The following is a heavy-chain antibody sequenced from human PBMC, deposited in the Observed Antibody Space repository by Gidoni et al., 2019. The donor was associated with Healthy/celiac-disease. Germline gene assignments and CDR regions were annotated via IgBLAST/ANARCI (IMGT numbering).Heavy chain of an antibody. CDR2: IWYDGSNK. CDR1: GFTFSSYG. D-gene: IGHD2-15*01. CDR3: ARESRLGYCSGGSCYSGDYYYGMDV. V-gene: IGHV3-33*01. J-gene: IGHJ6*02. Sequence: QVQLVESGGGVVQPGRSLRLSCAASGFTFSSYGMQWVRQAPGKGLEWVAVIWYDGSNKYYADSVKGRFTISRDNSKNTLYLQMNSLRAEDTAVYYCARESRLGYCSGGSCYSGDYYYGMDVWGQGTTVTVSS.